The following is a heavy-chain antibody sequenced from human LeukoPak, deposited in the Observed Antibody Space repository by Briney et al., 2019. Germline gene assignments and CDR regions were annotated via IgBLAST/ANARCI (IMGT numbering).Heavy chain of an antibody. CDR2: ISYDGSNK. D-gene: IGHD6-19*01. CDR1: GFTFSSYA. CDR3: ARDYSSGWYGGY. V-gene: IGHV3-30*04. J-gene: IGHJ4*02. Sequence: GGSLRLSCAASGFTFSSYAMHWVRQAPGKGLEWVVVISYDGSNKYYADSVKGRFTISRDDSKNTLYLQMNSLRAEDTAVYYCARDYSSGWYGGYWGQGTLVTVSS.